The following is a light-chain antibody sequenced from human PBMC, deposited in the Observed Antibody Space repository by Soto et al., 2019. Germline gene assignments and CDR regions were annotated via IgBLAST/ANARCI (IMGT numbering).Light chain of an antibody. J-gene: IGKJ4*01. CDR2: GAS. CDR3: QQYSSYPLT. Sequence: EIVLTPSPGTLSLSPVERATLSCRASQSVSSSYLAWYQQKPGQAPRLLIYGASSRATGIPDRFSGSGSGTDFTLTISSLEPEDFAVYYCQQYSSYPLTFGGGTKVDIK. V-gene: IGKV3-20*01. CDR1: QSVSSSY.